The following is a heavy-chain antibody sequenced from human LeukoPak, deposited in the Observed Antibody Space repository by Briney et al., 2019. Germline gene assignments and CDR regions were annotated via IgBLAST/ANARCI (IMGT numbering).Heavy chain of an antibody. Sequence: PGGSLRLSCAASGFTFSSYSMNWVRQAPGKGLEWVSSISSSSSYIYYADSVKGRFTISRDNAKNSLYLQMNSLRAEDTAVYYCARGLYYYDSSGYSRRIINDYWGQGTLVTVSS. CDR3: ARGLYYYDSSGYSRRIINDY. CDR2: ISSSSSYI. J-gene: IGHJ4*02. V-gene: IGHV3-21*01. CDR1: GFTFSSYS. D-gene: IGHD3-22*01.